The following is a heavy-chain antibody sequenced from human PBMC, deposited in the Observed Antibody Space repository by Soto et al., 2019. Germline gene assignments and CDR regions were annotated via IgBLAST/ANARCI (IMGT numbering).Heavy chain of an antibody. V-gene: IGHV4-39*01. J-gene: IGHJ4*02. CDR1: GVSISSSSYY. CDR2: IYYSGST. D-gene: IGHD4-17*01. CDR3: AKDYGDYNY. Sequence: QLQLQESGPGLVKPSETLSLICTVSGVSISSSSYYWGWIRQPPGKGLEWIGSIYYSGSTYYNPSLKSRVPISVDTSKNQFSLKLSSVTAADTAVYYCAKDYGDYNYWGQGTLVTVSS.